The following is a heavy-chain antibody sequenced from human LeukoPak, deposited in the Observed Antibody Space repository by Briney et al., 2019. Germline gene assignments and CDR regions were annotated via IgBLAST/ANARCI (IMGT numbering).Heavy chain of an antibody. CDR3: ASPLSWYSSGWYGY. J-gene: IGHJ4*02. CDR2: ISSRSSYK. Sequence: GGSLRLSCAASGLTFGSDSMNWVRQAPGKGLEWVSSISSRSSYKYYADSVKGRFTISRDNAQNSLHLQMNSLRAEDTAVYYCASPLSWYSSGWYGYWGQGTLVTVSS. D-gene: IGHD6-19*01. V-gene: IGHV3-21*01. CDR1: GLTFGSDS.